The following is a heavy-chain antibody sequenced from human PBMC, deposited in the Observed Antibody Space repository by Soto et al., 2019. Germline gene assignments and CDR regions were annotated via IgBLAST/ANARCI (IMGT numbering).Heavy chain of an antibody. J-gene: IGHJ4*02. Sequence: QVHLQESGPGLVKPSETLSLTCTISGSSITNYQWSWIRQPPGKGLEWIGHVYYCGSANYNPTLKSRVTISIDTSKSQFSLNLGSVTAADTAVYFCARHAVSLGYWGQGTLVTVSS. D-gene: IGHD4-17*01. V-gene: IGHV4-59*08. CDR3: ARHAVSLGY. CDR2: VYYCGSA. CDR1: GSSITNYQ.